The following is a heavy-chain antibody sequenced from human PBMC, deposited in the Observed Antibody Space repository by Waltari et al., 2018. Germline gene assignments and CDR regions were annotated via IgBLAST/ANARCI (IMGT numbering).Heavy chain of an antibody. D-gene: IGHD2-8*01. J-gene: IGHJ3*02. CDR2: IIPSFGTA. CDR3: AISGIVLMVYAIPGAFDI. V-gene: IGHV1-69*01. CDR1: GGTFSSSA. Sequence: QVQLVQSGAEVKKPGSSVKVSCKAAGGTFSSSAISWVRQAPGQGLEWMGVIIPSFGTANYEQTFPCRVTITADESTSTAYMELSSLRSEDTAVYYCAISGIVLMVYAIPGAFDIWGQGTMVTVSS.